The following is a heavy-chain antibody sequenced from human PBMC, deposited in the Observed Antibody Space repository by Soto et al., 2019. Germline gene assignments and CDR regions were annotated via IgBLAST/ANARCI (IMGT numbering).Heavy chain of an antibody. CDR1: GYSFTSYW. J-gene: IGHJ6*02. CDR3: AREGNFLAARPYYYYGMDV. V-gene: IGHV5-10-1*03. CDR2: IDPSDSYT. Sequence: EVQLVQSGAEVKKPGESLRISCKGSGYSFTSYWISWVRQMPGKGLEWMGRIDPSDSYTNYSPSFQGHVTISADKSISTAYLQWSSLKASDTAMYYCAREGNFLAARPYYYYGMDVWGQGTTVTVSS. D-gene: IGHD6-6*01.